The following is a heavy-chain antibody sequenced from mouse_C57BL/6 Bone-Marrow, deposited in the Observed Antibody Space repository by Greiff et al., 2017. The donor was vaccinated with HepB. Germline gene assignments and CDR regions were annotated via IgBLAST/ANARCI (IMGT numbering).Heavy chain of an antibody. Sequence: VQLQQSGAELVRPGASVKLSCTASGFNIKDDYMHWVKQRPEQGLEWIGWIDPENGDTEYDSKFQGKATITADTSANTAYLQLSSLTSEDTAVYYFTFYGSSSYLGYWGQGTTLTVSS. CDR1: GFNIKDDY. V-gene: IGHV14-4*01. CDR2: IDPENGDT. D-gene: IGHD1-1*01. CDR3: TFYGSSSYLGY. J-gene: IGHJ2*01.